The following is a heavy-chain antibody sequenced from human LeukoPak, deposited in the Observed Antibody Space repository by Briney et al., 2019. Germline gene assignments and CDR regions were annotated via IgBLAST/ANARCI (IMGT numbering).Heavy chain of an antibody. Sequence: ASVEVSCKASGYTFTSYDINWVRQATGQGLEWMGWMSPNSGNTGYAQKFQGRVTMTRNTFINTAYMELSSLRSEDTAVYYCARGPPNWGFDYWGPGTLVTVSS. CDR1: GYTFTSYD. CDR2: MSPNSGNT. J-gene: IGHJ4*02. V-gene: IGHV1-8*01. D-gene: IGHD7-27*01. CDR3: ARGPPNWGFDY.